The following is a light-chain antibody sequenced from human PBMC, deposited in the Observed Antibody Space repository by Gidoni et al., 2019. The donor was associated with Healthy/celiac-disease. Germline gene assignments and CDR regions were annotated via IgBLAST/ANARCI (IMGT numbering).Light chain of an antibody. V-gene: IGKV1-33*01. J-gene: IGKJ5*01. CDR1: QDISNY. Sequence: DIQMTQSPSSLSASVGDRVTITCQASQDISNYLNWYQQKPGKAPKLLIYDASNLETGVPSRFSGSGSGTDFTFTISSLQPEDIATYYCQQSWFGQXTRLEIK. CDR3: QQSW. CDR2: DAS.